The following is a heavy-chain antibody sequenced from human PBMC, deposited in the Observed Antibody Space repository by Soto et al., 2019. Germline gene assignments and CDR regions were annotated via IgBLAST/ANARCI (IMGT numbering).Heavy chain of an antibody. CDR1: GFTFDDYS. J-gene: IGHJ4*02. CDR2: ISWNGTSI. D-gene: IGHD3-16*01. V-gene: IGHV3-9*01. CDR3: ANLPLYASAFDC. Sequence: EVQLVESGGGLVQPGRALRLSCAASGFTFDDYSIHWVRHAPGRGLEWVAGISWNGTSIGYADSVKGRFTISRDNAKSSLHLQMNSLRSKDTALYYCANLPLYASAFDCWGQGTLVTVSS.